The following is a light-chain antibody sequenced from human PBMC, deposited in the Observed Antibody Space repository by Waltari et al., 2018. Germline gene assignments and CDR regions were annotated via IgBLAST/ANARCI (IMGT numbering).Light chain of an antibody. CDR1: QSVGTY. Sequence: EIVLTQSPATLSLSPGERATLSCRASQSVGTYLAWYHQKPGQAPRLLIYAAPNRATGIPARFSGSGSGTDFTLTISNLEPGDSAVYYCQQRSDRPPVSFGQGTRLQIK. J-gene: IGKJ2*03. CDR3: QQRSDRPPVS. V-gene: IGKV3-11*01. CDR2: AAP.